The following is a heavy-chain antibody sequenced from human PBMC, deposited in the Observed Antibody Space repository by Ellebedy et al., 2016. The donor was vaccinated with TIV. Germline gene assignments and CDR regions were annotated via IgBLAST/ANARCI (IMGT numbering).Heavy chain of an antibody. CDR3: AREVPYFDSSGYYYYFDY. D-gene: IGHD3-22*01. CDR2: IYSGGNT. J-gene: IGHJ4*02. V-gene: IGHV3-53*04. Sequence: PGGSLRLSCAASGFTDSSNHMSWVRQAPGKGLEWVSVIYSGGNTDYAYSVKGRFTISRHNSKNTLYLQMNSLRPEDTAVYYCAREVPYFDSSGYYYYFDYWGQGTLVTVSS. CDR1: GFTDSSNH.